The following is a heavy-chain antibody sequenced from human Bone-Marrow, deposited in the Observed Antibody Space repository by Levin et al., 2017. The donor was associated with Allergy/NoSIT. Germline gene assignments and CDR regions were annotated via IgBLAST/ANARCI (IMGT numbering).Heavy chain of an antibody. D-gene: IGHD3-16*02. Sequence: SETLSLTCTVSGGSISGSAYSWGWIRQPPGKGLEWVGTISYTGSASYYPSLKSRVTISVATSKTQVSLKLSSVTAADTAVYYCVRELRLGELSFSDYWGQGTLVTVSS. V-gene: IGHV4-39*07. CDR2: ISYTGSA. J-gene: IGHJ4*02. CDR1: GGSISGSAYS. CDR3: VRELRLGELSFSDY.